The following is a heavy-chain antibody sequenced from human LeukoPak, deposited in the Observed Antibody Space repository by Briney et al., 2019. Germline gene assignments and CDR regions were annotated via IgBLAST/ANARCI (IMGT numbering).Heavy chain of an antibody. CDR2: ITSTSDTI. CDR1: GFTFSDYS. CDR3: ARSSGYPFFDY. Sequence: GGSLKLSCEASGFTFSDYSMNWVRQAPGEGLEWLSYITSTSDTIYYADSVKGRFTSSRDNAKNSVYLQMNSLRAEDTAVYYCARSSGYPFFDYWGQGTLVTVSS. D-gene: IGHD3-22*01. J-gene: IGHJ4*02. V-gene: IGHV3-48*01.